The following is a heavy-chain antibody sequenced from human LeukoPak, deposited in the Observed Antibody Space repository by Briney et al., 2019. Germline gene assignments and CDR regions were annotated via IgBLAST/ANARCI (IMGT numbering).Heavy chain of an antibody. V-gene: IGHV3-66*01. CDR2: ISPGGNT. CDR1: GFTVGSSY. CDR3: ARSQWLIYDVFDI. J-gene: IGHJ3*02. D-gene: IGHD3-22*01. Sequence: PGGSLRLSCAASGFTVGSSYMGWVRQAPGKGLEWVSLISPGGNTFYADSVKGRFTISRDNSKNTLYLQMNSLRAEDTAVYCCARSQWLIYDVFDIWGQGTMVTVPS.